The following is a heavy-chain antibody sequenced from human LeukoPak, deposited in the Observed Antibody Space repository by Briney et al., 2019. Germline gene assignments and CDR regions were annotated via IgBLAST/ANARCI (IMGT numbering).Heavy chain of an antibody. D-gene: IGHD5-18*01. CDR1: GFTFSSYS. CDR3: ARPSYENWFDP. Sequence: GVSLRLSCAASGFTFSSYSMNWVRQAPGKGLEWVSSISSSSYIYYADSVKGRFTISRDNAKNSLYLQMNSLRAEDTAVYYCARPSYENWFDPWGQGPLVTVSS. CDR2: ISSSSYI. V-gene: IGHV3-21*01. J-gene: IGHJ5*02.